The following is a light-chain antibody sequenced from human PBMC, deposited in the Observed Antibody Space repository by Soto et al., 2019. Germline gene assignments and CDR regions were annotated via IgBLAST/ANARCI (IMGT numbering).Light chain of an antibody. Sequence: QSALTQPASVSGSPGQSIAMSCTGTSSDVGTHNFVSWYQQHPGKAPKLIIYDVSNRPSGVSDRFFGSKSGNTASLTISGLPAEDEADYYCSSFTTPNTYVFGTGTKVTVL. J-gene: IGLJ1*01. CDR2: DVS. CDR3: SSFTTPNTYV. CDR1: SSDVGTHNF. V-gene: IGLV2-14*03.